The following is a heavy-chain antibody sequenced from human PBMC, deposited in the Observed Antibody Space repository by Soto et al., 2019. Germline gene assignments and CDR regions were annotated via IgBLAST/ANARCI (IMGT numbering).Heavy chain of an antibody. D-gene: IGHD3-10*01. CDR1: GVTVSTYY. J-gene: IGHJ4*02. Sequence: EVQLVESGGGLVQPWGSLRLSCAASGVTVSTYYMNWVRQAPGGGLEWVSVVYSGGTTYYADSVRGRFTISSANSKSTLFIQMNSPRAEDTAVYYCARGRSASRGFDSWGQGTLVTVSS. V-gene: IGHV3-66*01. CDR3: ARGRSASRGFDS. CDR2: VYSGGTT.